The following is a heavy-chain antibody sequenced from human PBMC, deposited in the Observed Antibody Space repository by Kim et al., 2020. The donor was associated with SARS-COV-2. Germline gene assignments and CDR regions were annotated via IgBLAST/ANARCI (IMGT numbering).Heavy chain of an antibody. V-gene: IGHV4-39*01. Sequence: SETLSLTCTVSGGSISSSSYYWGWIRQPPGKGLEWIGSIYYSGSTYYNPSLKSRVTISVDTSKNQFSLKLSSVTAADTAVYYCARPAPNYYGSGSYPDWFDPWGQGTLVTVSS. J-gene: IGHJ5*02. CDR1: GGSISSSSYY. CDR2: IYYSGST. CDR3: ARPAPNYYGSGSYPDWFDP. D-gene: IGHD3-10*01.